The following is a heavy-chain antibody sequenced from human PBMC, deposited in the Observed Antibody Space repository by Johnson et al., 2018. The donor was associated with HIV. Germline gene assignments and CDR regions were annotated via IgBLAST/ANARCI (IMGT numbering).Heavy chain of an antibody. D-gene: IGHD2-15*01. J-gene: IGHJ3*02. Sequence: VQLVESGGGVVQPGRSLKLSCAASGFTFSSYAMHWVRQAPGKGLDWVAVISYDGSNKYYADSVKGRFTISRENAKNSLYLQMKSLRAEDTAGYYGARDGVVVLRGGWGAFDIWGQGTLVTVSS. CDR2: ISYDGSNK. CDR1: GFTFSSYA. V-gene: IGHV3-30-3*01. CDR3: ARDGVVVLRGGWGAFDI.